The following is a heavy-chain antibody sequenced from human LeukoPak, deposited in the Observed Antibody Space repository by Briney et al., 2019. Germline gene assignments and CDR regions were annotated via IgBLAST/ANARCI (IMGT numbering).Heavy chain of an antibody. V-gene: IGHV3-48*01. CDR3: AKGVEEYSSSWDALDI. J-gene: IGHJ3*02. CDR2: ISSSSSTI. D-gene: IGHD6-13*01. CDR1: GFTFSSYS. Sequence: GGSLRLSCAASGFTFSSYSMNWVRQAPGKGLEWVSYISSSSSTIYYADSVKGRFTISRDNSKNTLYLQMNSLRAEDTAVYYCAKGVEEYSSSWDALDIWGQGTMVTVSS.